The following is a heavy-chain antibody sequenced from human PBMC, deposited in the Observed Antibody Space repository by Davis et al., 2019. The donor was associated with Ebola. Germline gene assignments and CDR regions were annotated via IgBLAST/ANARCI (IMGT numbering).Heavy chain of an antibody. J-gene: IGHJ6*02. CDR3: ARFPVLYYYYYGMDV. D-gene: IGHD6-6*01. Sequence: SETLSLTCAVYGGSFSGYYWSWIRQPPGKGLEWIGEINHSGSTNYNPSLKSRVTISVDTSKNQFPLKLSSVTAADTAVYYCARFPVLYYYYYGMDVWGQGTTVTVSS. CDR2: INHSGST. V-gene: IGHV4-34*01. CDR1: GGSFSGYY.